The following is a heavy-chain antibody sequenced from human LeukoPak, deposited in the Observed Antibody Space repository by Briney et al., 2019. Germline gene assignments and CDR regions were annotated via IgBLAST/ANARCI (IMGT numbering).Heavy chain of an antibody. D-gene: IGHD4-4*01. V-gene: IGHV3-48*01. Sequence: GGSLRLSCAASGFTFSSYSMNWVRQAPGKGLEWVSYISSSSSTIYYADSVKGRFTISRDNAKNPLYLQMNSLRAEDTAVYYCASYNSNFYYYYGMDVWGQGTTVTVSS. J-gene: IGHJ6*02. CDR1: GFTFSSYS. CDR3: ASYNSNFYYYYGMDV. CDR2: ISSSSSTI.